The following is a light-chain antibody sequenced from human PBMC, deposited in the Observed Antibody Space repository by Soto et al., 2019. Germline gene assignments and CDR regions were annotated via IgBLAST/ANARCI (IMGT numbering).Light chain of an antibody. CDR3: QQSSSIPYT. CDR1: QTISTY. CDR2: AAS. J-gene: IGKJ2*01. Sequence: DIQMTQSPSSLSASVGDRVTITCRASQTISTYLNWYQQNPGKAPKLLIYAASNLQNGVPSRFSGSVSGTDFTLTISSLQPEDFATYYCQQSSSIPYTFGPGTKLEIK. V-gene: IGKV1-39*01.